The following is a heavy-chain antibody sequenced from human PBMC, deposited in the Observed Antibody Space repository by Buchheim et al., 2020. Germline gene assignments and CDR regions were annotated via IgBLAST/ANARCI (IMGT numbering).Heavy chain of an antibody. V-gene: IGHV3-74*01. J-gene: IGHJ4*02. CDR1: GFTFSSYW. Sequence: EVQLVESGGGLVQPGGSLRLSCAASGFTFSSYWMHWVRQAPGKGLVWVSRINSDGSSTSYADSVKGRFTISRDNAKNTLYLQMNSLRAEDTAVYYCAKERRNSRIVVVVAATLGAFDYWGQGTL. CDR2: INSDGSST. CDR3: AKERRNSRIVVVVAATLGAFDY. D-gene: IGHD2-15*01.